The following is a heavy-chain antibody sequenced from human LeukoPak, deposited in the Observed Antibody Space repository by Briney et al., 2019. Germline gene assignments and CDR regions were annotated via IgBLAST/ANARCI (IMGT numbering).Heavy chain of an antibody. J-gene: IGHJ4*02. Sequence: PGGSLRLSCAASGFTFSGYWMHWVRQAPGKGLVWVSRIKSDGSNTGYADSVKGRFTISRDNAMDTLYLRMNSLRAEDTAVYYCTRSIAGQYYFDYWGQGTLVTVSS. D-gene: IGHD6-6*01. CDR1: GFTFSGYW. V-gene: IGHV3-74*01. CDR2: IKSDGSNT. CDR3: TRSIAGQYYFDY.